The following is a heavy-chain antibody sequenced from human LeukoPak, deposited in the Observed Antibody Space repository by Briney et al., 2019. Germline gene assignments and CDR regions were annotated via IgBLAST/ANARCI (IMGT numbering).Heavy chain of an antibody. CDR1: GFTFTSSA. Sequence: TSVKVSCKASGFTFTSSAMQWVRQARGQRLEWIGWIVVGSGNTNYAQKFQERVTITRVMSTSTAYMELSSLRSEDTAVYYCAAAADYYDSSGGFDYWGQGTLVTVSS. CDR2: IVVGSGNT. J-gene: IGHJ4*02. V-gene: IGHV1-58*02. D-gene: IGHD3-22*01. CDR3: AAAADYYDSSGGFDY.